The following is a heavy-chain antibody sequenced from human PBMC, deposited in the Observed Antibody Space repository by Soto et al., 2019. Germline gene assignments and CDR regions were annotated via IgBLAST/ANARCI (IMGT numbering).Heavy chain of an antibody. CDR2: IYHSGST. CDR3: ASPHADY. J-gene: IGHJ4*02. V-gene: IGHV4-38-2*01. CDR1: GYSISSGYY. Sequence: QVQLQESGPGLVKPSETLSLTCAVSGYSISSGYYWGWIRQPPGKGLEWIGSIYHSGSTYYNPSLKSRVTIAVDTSKNQFSLKLSSVTAADTAVYYCASPHADYWGQGTLVTVSS.